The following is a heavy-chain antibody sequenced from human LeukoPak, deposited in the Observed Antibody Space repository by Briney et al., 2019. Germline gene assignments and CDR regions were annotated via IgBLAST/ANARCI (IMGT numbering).Heavy chain of an antibody. J-gene: IGHJ4*02. CDR2: IYHSGST. CDR1: GGSISSGGYS. CDR3: ARGGNYYDSSGYSDVPYYFDY. Sequence: PSQTLSLTCAVSGGSISSGGYSWSWIRQPPGKGLEWIGYIYHSGSTYYNPSLKSRVTISVDRSKNQFSLDLSSVTGADTAVYYCARGGNYYDSSGYSDVPYYFDYWGQGTLVTVSS. D-gene: IGHD3-22*01. V-gene: IGHV4-30-2*01.